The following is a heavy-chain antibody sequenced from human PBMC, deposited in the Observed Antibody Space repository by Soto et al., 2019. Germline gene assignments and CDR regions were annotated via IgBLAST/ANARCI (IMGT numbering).Heavy chain of an antibody. D-gene: IGHD1-26*01. J-gene: IGHJ4*02. CDR3: ARDNYGGSYGYFDY. CDR2: IGGSGGIT. CDR1: GFTFGTTD. V-gene: IGHV3-23*01. Sequence: GGSLRLSCAASGFTFGTTDMSWVRQAPGEGLEWVSTIGGSGGITYYADSVKGRFTISRDNSRNTVYLQMNSLRGDETAVYYCARDNYGGSYGYFDYWGQGPLVTV.